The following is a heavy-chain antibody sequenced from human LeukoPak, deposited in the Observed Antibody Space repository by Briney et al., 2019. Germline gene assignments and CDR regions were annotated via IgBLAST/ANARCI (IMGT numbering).Heavy chain of an antibody. CDR3: AIVGWLQFYYFDY. CDR1: GFTFSDHY. V-gene: IGHV3-72*01. D-gene: IGHD5-24*01. CDR2: TRYKPNSYTT. J-gene: IGHJ4*02. Sequence: PGGSLRLSCAASGFTFSDHYMDWVRQAPGKGLEWVGRTRYKPNSYTTEYAASVKGRFTISRDDSKNSLYLQMNTLKTEDTAVDHCAIVGWLQFYYFDYWGQGTLVTVSS.